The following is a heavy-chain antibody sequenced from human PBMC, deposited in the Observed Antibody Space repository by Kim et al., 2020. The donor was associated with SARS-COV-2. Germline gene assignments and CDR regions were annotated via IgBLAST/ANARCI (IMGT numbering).Heavy chain of an antibody. V-gene: IGHV3-30*02. Sequence: GRFTISRDNSKNTLYLQMNSLRAEDTAVYYCAKDPIPFYDFWSGYFGFDYWGLRTLVTVSS. J-gene: IGHJ4*02. CDR3: AKDPIPFYDFWSGYFGFDY. D-gene: IGHD3-3*01.